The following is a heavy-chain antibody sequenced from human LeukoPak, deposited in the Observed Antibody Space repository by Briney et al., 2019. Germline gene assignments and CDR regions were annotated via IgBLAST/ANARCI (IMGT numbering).Heavy chain of an antibody. CDR3: PRDYYDSSGYSVAFDY. CDR1: GYTFTSYG. V-gene: IGHV1-18*01. D-gene: IGHD3-22*01. CDR2: ISAYNGNT. J-gene: IGHJ4*02. Sequence: GASVKVSCKAPGYTFTSYGISWVRQAPGQGLEWMGWISAYNGNTNYAQKLQGRVTMTTDTSTSKASMVLGSLVSDDRAVYYFPRDYYDSSGYSVAFDYWGQGTLVTVSS.